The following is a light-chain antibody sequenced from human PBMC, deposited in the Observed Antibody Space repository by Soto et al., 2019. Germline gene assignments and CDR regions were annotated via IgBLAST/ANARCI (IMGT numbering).Light chain of an antibody. Sequence: EIVMTQSPATLSVSPGERATLSCRASQSVSSNLAWYQQKPGQAPRLLIYGASTRATGIPARFSGSGSGKEFTLTISSLQSEDVAVYYCQQYNNWPPLFTFGPGTKVDIK. V-gene: IGKV3-15*01. J-gene: IGKJ3*01. CDR3: QQYNNWPPLFT. CDR2: GAS. CDR1: QSVSSN.